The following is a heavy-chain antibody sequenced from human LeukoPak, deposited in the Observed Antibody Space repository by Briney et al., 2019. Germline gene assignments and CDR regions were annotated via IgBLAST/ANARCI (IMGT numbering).Heavy chain of an antibody. D-gene: IGHD3-10*01. J-gene: IGHJ5*02. CDR2: ISGSGGST. CDR1: GFTFSSYA. CDR3: PKSGHGTWFGEFFEP. V-gene: IGHV3-23*01. Sequence: GGSLRLSCAASGFTFSSYAMSWVRQAPGKGLEWVSAISGSGGSTYYADSVKGRFTISRVNSENTLYLQMNSLRAEDTAVYYCPKSGHGTWFGEFFEPLGQGTPVTVS.